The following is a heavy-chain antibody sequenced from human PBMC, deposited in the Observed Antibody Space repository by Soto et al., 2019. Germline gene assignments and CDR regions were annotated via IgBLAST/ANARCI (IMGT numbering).Heavy chain of an antibody. CDR1: GFTFSSYA. D-gene: IGHD3-3*01. Sequence: ESGGGLVQPGGSLRLSCAASGFTFSSYAMSWVRQAPGKGLEWVSAISGSGGSTYYADSVKGRFTISRDNSKNTLYLQMNSLRAEDTAVYYCAKDGSGFWSGYYGDWFDPWGQGTLVTVSS. CDR3: AKDGSGFWSGYYGDWFDP. CDR2: ISGSGGST. J-gene: IGHJ5*02. V-gene: IGHV3-23*01.